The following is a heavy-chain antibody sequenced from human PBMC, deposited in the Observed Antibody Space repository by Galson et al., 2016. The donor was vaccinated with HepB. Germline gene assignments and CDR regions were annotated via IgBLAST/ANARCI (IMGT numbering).Heavy chain of an antibody. V-gene: IGHV2-70*04. CDR2: IEWDDDK. Sequence: PALVKPTQTLTLTCTFSGFSLTESGMRVSWIRQAPGKALEWLARIEWDDDKIYSTSLKTRLTISKDTSKNQVVPTMTNMDPVDTATYYCARTPGKLDYYYMDVWGKGTTVTVSS. J-gene: IGHJ6*03. D-gene: IGHD1-14*01. CDR1: GFSLTESGMR. CDR3: ARTPGKLDYYYMDV.